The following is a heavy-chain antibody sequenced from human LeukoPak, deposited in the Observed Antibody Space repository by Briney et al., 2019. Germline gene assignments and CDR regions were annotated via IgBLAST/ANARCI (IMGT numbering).Heavy chain of an antibody. CDR2: MNPNSGNT. J-gene: IGHJ3*02. V-gene: IGHV1-8*01. D-gene: IGHD3-22*01. CDR1: GYTFTSYD. Sequence: GSVKVSCKASGYTFTSYDINWVRQATGHGLEWMGWMNPNSGNTGYAQKFQGRVTMTRNTSISTAYMELSSLRSEDTAVYYCAKSSYYYDSSGYYYRNAFDIWGQGTMVTVSS. CDR3: AKSSYYYDSSGYYYRNAFDI.